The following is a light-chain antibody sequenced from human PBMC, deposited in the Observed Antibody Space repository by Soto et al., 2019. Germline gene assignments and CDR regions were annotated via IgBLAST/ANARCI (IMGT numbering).Light chain of an antibody. CDR2: DAS. CDR1: QSISSW. V-gene: IGKV1-5*01. CDR3: QQYNSFLYT. J-gene: IGKJ2*01. Sequence: DIQMTQSPSTLSASVGDRVTITCRASQSISSWLARYQQKPGKAPKLLIYDASSLESGVPPGFSGSGSGTEFTLTISSLQPDDFATYYCQQYNSFLYTFGQGTKLEIK.